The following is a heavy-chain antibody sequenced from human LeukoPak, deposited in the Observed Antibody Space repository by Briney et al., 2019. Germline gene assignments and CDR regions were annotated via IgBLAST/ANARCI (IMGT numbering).Heavy chain of an antibody. Sequence: GGSLRLSCAASKFTFRHYGMHWVRQAPGKGLEWVAVIWNDGSSQYYADSVKGRFTVSRDNSQNTLFLQMNNLRPEDTAVYYCAKDAERGFDYSNSLDKWGQGTLSPSPQ. CDR3: AKDAERGFDYSNSLDK. V-gene: IGHV3-33*06. D-gene: IGHD4-11*01. CDR1: KFTFRHYG. J-gene: IGHJ4*02. CDR2: IWNDGSSQ.